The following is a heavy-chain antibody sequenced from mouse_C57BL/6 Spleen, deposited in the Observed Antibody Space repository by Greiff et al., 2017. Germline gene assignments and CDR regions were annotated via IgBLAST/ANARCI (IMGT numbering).Heavy chain of an antibody. Sequence: QVQLQQPGTELVKPGASVKLSCKASGYTFTSYWMHWVKQRPGQGLEWIGNINPSNGGTNYNEKFKSKATLTEDKSSSTAYMQLSSLTSEDSAVYSCARGDYDVRYFDVWGTGTTVTVSS. V-gene: IGHV1-53*01. CDR2: INPSNGGT. D-gene: IGHD2-4*01. CDR3: ARGDYDVRYFDV. J-gene: IGHJ1*03. CDR1: GYTFTSYW.